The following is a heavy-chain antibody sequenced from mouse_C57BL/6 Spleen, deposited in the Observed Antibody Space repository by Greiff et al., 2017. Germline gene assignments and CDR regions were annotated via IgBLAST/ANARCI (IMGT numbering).Heavy chain of an antibody. CDR1: GYTFTSYG. V-gene: IGHV1-81*01. CDR2: IYPRSGNN. CDR3: ARTSDYYGSS. D-gene: IGHD1-1*01. Sequence: VKLLESGAELARPGASVKLSCKASGYTFTSYGISWVKQRTGQGLEWIGEIYPRSGNNYYNEKFKGKATLTADKSSSTAYMELRSLTSEDSEVYFCARTSDYYGSSWGQGTTLTVSS. J-gene: IGHJ2*01.